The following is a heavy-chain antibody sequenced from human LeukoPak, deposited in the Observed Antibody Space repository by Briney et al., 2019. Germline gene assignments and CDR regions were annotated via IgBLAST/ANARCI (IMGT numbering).Heavy chain of an antibody. CDR3: ARDAYGDYGFDY. J-gene: IGHJ4*02. V-gene: IGHV3-21*01. Sequence: GGSLSLSCAASGFTFSSYTTNWVRQPPGKGLEWVSSISGSSSKIYYADPVKGRFTISRDNAKDSLYLQMNSLRADDTAVYYCARDAYGDYGFDYWGQGILVTVSS. D-gene: IGHD4-17*01. CDR1: GFTFSSYT. CDR2: ISGSSSKI.